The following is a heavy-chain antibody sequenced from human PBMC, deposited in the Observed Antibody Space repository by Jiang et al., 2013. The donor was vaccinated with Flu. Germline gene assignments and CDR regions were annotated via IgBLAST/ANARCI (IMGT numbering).Heavy chain of an antibody. V-gene: IGHV4-4*02. D-gene: IGHD1-26*01. CDR3: TRDRPSGSY. CDR2: IVVKGGTT. J-gene: IGHJ4*01. Sequence: GSGLVKPWGDPVPHLRLSLVALSPVLTGGVGSARPQIRGLEWIGEIVVKGGTTNYNPSLKSRVTISVDKSKNQFSLKLNSVTAADTAVYYCTRDRPSGSYWG. CDR1: VALSPVLTG.